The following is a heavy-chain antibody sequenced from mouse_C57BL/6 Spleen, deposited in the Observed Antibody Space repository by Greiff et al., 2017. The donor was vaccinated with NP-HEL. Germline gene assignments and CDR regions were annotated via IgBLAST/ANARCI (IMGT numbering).Heavy chain of an antibody. V-gene: IGHV1-50*01. CDR2: IDPSDSYT. CDR1: GYTFTSSW. CDR3: ARVGGITTVVAHIDV. J-gene: IGHJ1*03. Sequence: QVQLQQPGAELVKPGASVKLSCKASGYTFTSSWMQWVKQRPGQGLEWIGEIDPSDSYTNYNQKFKGKATLTVDTSSSTAYIQLSSLTSEASPVSCYARVGGITTVVAHIDVWGTGTTVTVSS. D-gene: IGHD1-1*01.